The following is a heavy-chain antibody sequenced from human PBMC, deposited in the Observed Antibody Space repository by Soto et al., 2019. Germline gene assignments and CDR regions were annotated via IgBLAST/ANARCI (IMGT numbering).Heavy chain of an antibody. V-gene: IGHV3-74*01. CDR2: INGDGSRI. Sequence: PGGSLRLSCAASGFPCSGYWVHWVRQAPGKGLVWVSRINGDGSRINYADSVKGRFTISRDNAENTLYLQMNSLRDEDTAVYYCARDVENDGNYYIDARGKGTTVTVSS. D-gene: IGHD1-1*01. J-gene: IGHJ6*03. CDR3: ARDVENDGNYYIDA. CDR1: GFPCSGYW.